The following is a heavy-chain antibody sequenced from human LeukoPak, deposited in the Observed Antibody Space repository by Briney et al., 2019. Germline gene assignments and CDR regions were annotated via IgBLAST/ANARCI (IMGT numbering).Heavy chain of an antibody. V-gene: IGHV3-21*01. CDR2: IGSSSTSI. Sequence: KPGGSLRLSCAASGFTVSSNYMSWVRQAPGKGLEWVSSIGSSSTSIYYADSVKGRFTISRDNAKSSLYLQMNSLRAEDTAVYYCARENLEAFDIWGQGTMVTVSS. CDR3: ARENLEAFDI. CDR1: GFTVSSNY. J-gene: IGHJ3*02.